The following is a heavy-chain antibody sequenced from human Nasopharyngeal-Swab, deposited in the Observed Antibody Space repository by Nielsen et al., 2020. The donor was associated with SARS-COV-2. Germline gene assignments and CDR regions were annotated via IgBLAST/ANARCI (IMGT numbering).Heavy chain of an antibody. Sequence: GESLKISCAASGFTFSDYYMSWIRQAPGKGLEWVSYISSSSSYTNYADSVKGRFTISRDNAKNSLYLQMNSLRAEDTAVYYCAREAMGIAVAGTSLGYMGVWGKGTTVTVSS. CDR1: GFTFSDYY. D-gene: IGHD6-19*01. CDR2: ISSSSSYT. J-gene: IGHJ6*03. CDR3: AREAMGIAVAGTSLGYMGV. V-gene: IGHV3-11*06.